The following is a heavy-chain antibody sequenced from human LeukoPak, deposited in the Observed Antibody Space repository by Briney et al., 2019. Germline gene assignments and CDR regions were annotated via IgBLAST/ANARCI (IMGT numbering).Heavy chain of an antibody. CDR2: IIPISGSA. D-gene: IGHD3-10*01. CDR1: GGTFSSYA. Sequence: GASVKVSCKASGGTFSSYAINWVRQAPGQGLEWMGGIIPISGSANYAQKFQGRVTITADESTSTAYMELSSLRSEDTAVYYCARALGSSGSYYTHFDCWGQGTLVTVSS. CDR3: ARALGSSGSYYTHFDC. J-gene: IGHJ4*02. V-gene: IGHV1-69*13.